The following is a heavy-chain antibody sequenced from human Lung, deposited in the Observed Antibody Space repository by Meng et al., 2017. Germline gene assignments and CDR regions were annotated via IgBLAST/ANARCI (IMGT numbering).Heavy chain of an antibody. CDR1: GWSLSDYD. D-gene: IGHD5-24*01. Sequence: QVQLKQSGAGVLKPSATLTLTCDVSGWSLSDYDWSWMRQAPGKGLEWIGEINHICGTKYNPSLERGAVITVENSHTSLSLKVSCRIAADSAVEYCAGGPATMAHYFDYWGQGTLVTVSS. J-gene: IGHJ4*02. V-gene: IGHV4-34*01. CDR3: AGGPATMAHYFDY. CDR2: INHICGT.